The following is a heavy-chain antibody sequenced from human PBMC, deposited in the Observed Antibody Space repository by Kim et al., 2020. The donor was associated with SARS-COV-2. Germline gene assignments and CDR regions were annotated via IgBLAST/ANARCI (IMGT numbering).Heavy chain of an antibody. V-gene: IGHV4-39*01. D-gene: IGHD6-13*01. Sequence: SETLSLTCTVSGGSISSSSYYWGWIRQPPGKGLEWIGSIYYSGSTYYNPSLKSRVTISVDTSKNQFSLKLSSVTAADTAVYYCAHPYSSHAGEWFDPWGQGTLVTVSS. CDR2: IYYSGST. CDR3: AHPYSSHAGEWFDP. J-gene: IGHJ5*02. CDR1: GGSISSSSYY.